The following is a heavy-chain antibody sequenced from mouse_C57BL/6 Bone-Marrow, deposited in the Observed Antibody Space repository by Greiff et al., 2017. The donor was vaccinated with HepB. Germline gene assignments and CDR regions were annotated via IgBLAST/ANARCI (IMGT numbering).Heavy chain of an antibody. D-gene: IGHD1-1*01. CDR2: ISDGGSYT. CDR3: ARDYYGSSL. CDR1: GFTFSSYA. J-gene: IGHJ4*01. Sequence: DVQLVESGGGLVKPGGSLKLSCAASGFTFSSYAMSWVRQTPEKRLEWVATISDGGSYTYYPDNVKGRFTISRDNAKNNLYLQMSHLKSEDTAMYYCARDYYGSSLWGQGTSVTVSS. V-gene: IGHV5-4*01.